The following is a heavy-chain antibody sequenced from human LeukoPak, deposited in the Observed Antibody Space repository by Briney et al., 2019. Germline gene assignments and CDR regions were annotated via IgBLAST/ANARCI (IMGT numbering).Heavy chain of an antibody. CDR2: IRYDGSNK. V-gene: IGHV3-30*02. Sequence: GGSLRLSCAASGFTFSSYGMHWVRQAPGKGLEWVAFIRYDGSNKYYADSVKGRFSISRDNSKNTLYLQMNSLRAEDTAVYYCAKGRAGVVVPAALDYWGQGTLVTVSS. CDR3: AKGRAGVVVPAALDY. J-gene: IGHJ4*02. CDR1: GFTFSSYG. D-gene: IGHD2-2*01.